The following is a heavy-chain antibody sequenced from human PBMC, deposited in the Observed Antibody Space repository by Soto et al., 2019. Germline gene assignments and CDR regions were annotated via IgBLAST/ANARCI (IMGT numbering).Heavy chain of an antibody. CDR2: INPNSGGT. V-gene: IGHV1-2*02. J-gene: IGHJ4*02. Sequence: ASVKVSCKASGYTFSGFYMHWVRQAPGQGLEWMGWINPNSGGTKSAEKFQGRVTMTRDTSISTAXXXXXXXXXXDTAVYYCASAAVTGTAGLDFWGQGTQVTVSS. D-gene: IGHD6-19*01. CDR3: ASAAVTGTAGLDF. CDR1: GYTFSGFY.